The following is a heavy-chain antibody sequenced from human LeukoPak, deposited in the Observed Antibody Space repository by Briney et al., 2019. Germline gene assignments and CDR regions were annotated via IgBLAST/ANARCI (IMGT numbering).Heavy chain of an antibody. Sequence: GGSLRLSCAASGFTFNNHWMNWVRQAPGKGLEWVASIKQDGTEKYVDSVKGRFTISRDSAKNSLYLQMNTLRAEDTAVYYCSTGAGGYWGQGTLVTVSS. D-gene: IGHD4-23*01. J-gene: IGHJ4*02. V-gene: IGHV3-7*05. CDR3: STGAGGY. CDR1: GFTFNNHW. CDR2: IKQDGTE.